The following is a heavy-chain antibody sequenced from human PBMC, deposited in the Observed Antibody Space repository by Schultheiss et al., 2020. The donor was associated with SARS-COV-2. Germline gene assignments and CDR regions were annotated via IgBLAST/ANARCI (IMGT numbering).Heavy chain of an antibody. V-gene: IGHV4-59*08. D-gene: IGHD2-15*01. CDR2: IYYSGST. CDR1: GGSISSYY. CDR3: VSTSDIVVAVATT. Sequence: SQTLSLTCPVSGGSISSYYWSWIRQPPGKGLEWIGYIYYSGSTYYNPSLKSRVTISVDTSKDQFSLKLSSVTATDTAVYYCVSTSDIVVAVATTWGQGTLVTVSS. J-gene: IGHJ1*01.